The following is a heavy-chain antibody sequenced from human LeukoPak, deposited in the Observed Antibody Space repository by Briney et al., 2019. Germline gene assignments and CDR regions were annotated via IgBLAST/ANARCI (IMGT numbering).Heavy chain of an antibody. J-gene: IGHJ4*02. V-gene: IGHV3-23*01. CDR3: AKKSGYYYDSSGYYLDC. CDR2: ISGSGGST. CDR1: GFTFSSYA. Sequence: GGFLRLSCAASGFTFSSYAMSWVRQAPGKGLEWVSAISGSGGSTYYADSVKGRFTISRDNSKNTLYLQMNSLRAEDTAVYYCAKKSGYYYDSSGYYLDCWGQGTLVTVSS. D-gene: IGHD3-22*01.